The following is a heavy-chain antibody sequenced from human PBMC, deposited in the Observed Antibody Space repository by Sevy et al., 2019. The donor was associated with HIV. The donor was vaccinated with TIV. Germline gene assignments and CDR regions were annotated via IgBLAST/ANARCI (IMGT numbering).Heavy chain of an antibody. CDR2: ISRNGST. CDR1: GGSFSDFF. V-gene: IGHV4-34*01. CDR3: SREGDY. Sequence: SETLSLTCAVYGGSFSDFFWSWIRQPPGKGLEWIAEISRNGSTNYSPSLKGRITTSIDTSKNQFSLKLTSVTAADTAMYYCSREGDYWGQGTLVTVSS. J-gene: IGHJ4*02.